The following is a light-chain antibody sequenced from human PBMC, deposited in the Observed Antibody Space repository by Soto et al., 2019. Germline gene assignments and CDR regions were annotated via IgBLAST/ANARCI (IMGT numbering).Light chain of an antibody. CDR3: SSYAGSNNYVV. Sequence: QSALTQPPSASGSPGQSVTISCTGTSSDVGGYNYVSWYQQHPGKAPKLMIYEVTKRPSGVPDRFSGSKPGSTASLTVSGLQAEDEADYYCSSYAGSNNYVVFGGGTKLTVL. CDR1: SSDVGGYNY. V-gene: IGLV2-8*01. CDR2: EVT. J-gene: IGLJ2*01.